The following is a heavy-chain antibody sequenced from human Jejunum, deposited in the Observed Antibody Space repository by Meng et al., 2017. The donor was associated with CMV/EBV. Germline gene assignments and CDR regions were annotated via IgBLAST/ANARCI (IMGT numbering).Heavy chain of an antibody. Sequence: AALGFRNSINWRQWVRQAPGKGRVWGSSISGDGSETESADYVRGRFTMSRDNDKNTLYLKRNRLRVEDTAVYYCARQYNQQSVLDYWGQGILVTVSS. CDR3: ARQYNQQSVLDY. CDR2: ISGDGSET. CDR1: GFRNSINW. D-gene: IGHD1-1*01. J-gene: IGHJ4*02. V-gene: IGHV3-74*03.